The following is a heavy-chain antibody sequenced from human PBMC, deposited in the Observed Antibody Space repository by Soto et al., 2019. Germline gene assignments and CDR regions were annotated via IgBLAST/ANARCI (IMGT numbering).Heavy chain of an antibody. D-gene: IGHD4-17*01. Sequence: QVQPVESGGGVVQPGRSLRLSCAASGFTFSSYGMHWVRQAPGKGLEWVAVISYDGSNKYYADSVKGRFTISRDNSKNTLYLQMNSLRAEDTAVYYCAKGRGRTVIPSFGNWPDAFDIWGQGTKVTVSS. CDR1: GFTFSSYG. CDR3: AKGRGRTVIPSFGNWPDAFDI. J-gene: IGHJ3*02. V-gene: IGHV3-30*18. CDR2: ISYDGSNK.